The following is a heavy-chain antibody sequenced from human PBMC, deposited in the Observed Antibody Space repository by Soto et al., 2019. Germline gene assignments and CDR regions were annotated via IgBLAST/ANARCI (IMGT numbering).Heavy chain of an antibody. CDR2: INPNSGGT. D-gene: IGHD3-3*01. CDR1: GYTFTGYY. J-gene: IGHJ3*02. Sequence: ASVKVSCKASGYTFTGYYMHWVRQAPGQGLEWMGWINPNSGGTNYAQKFQGWVTMTRDTSISTAYMELSRLRSDDTAVYYCARVRAPRRDFWSGEAETMDAFDTWGQGTMVTGSS. CDR3: ARVRAPRRDFWSGEAETMDAFDT. V-gene: IGHV1-2*04.